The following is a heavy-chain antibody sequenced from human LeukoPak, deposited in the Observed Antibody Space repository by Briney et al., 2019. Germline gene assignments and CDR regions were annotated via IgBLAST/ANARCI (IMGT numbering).Heavy chain of an antibody. CDR1: GFTVSSNY. D-gene: IGHD2-2*02. V-gene: IGHV3-30*02. CDR3: ARDQVPAAISPYMDV. Sequence: GGSLRLSCAASGFTVSSNYMSWVRQAPGKGLEWVAFIRYDGSNKYYADSVKGRFTISRDNSKNTLYLQMNSLRAEDTAVYYCARDQVPAAISPYMDVWGKGTTVTVSS. J-gene: IGHJ6*03. CDR2: IRYDGSNK.